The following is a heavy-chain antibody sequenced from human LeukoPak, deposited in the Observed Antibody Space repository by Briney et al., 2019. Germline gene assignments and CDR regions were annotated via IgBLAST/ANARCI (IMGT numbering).Heavy chain of an antibody. CDR1: GGSISSSSYY. Sequence: SETLSLTCTVSGGSISSSSYYWGWIRQPPGKGLEWIGSIYYSGSTYYNPSLKSRVTISVDTSKNQFSLKPSSVTAADTAVYYCARYSSALINYWGQGTLVTVSS. CDR2: IYYSGST. D-gene: IGHD6-19*01. V-gene: IGHV4-39*01. J-gene: IGHJ4*02. CDR3: ARYSSALINY.